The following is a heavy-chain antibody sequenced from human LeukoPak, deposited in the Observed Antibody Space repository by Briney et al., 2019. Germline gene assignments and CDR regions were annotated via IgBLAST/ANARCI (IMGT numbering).Heavy chain of an antibody. D-gene: IGHD3-9*01. Sequence: SGPTLVNPTQTLTLTCTFSGFSLSTSGVGVGWIRQPPGKALEWLALIYWDDDKRYSPSLESRLTITKDTSRNQVVLRMTNMDPVDTATYYCAHSGGLVYFDYWGQGTLVTVSS. CDR3: AHSGGLVYFDY. CDR1: GFSLSTSGVG. CDR2: IYWDDDK. V-gene: IGHV2-5*02. J-gene: IGHJ4*02.